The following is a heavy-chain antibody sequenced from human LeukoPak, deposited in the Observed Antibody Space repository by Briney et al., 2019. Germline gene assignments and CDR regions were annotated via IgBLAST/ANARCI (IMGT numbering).Heavy chain of an antibody. J-gene: IGHJ4*02. V-gene: IGHV3-11*01. D-gene: IGHD2-21*01. CDR1: GFTFSDYY. Sequence: GGSLRLSCAASGFTFSDYYMSWVRQAPGKGLEWVSYISSSGSTIYYADSVKGRFTISRDNAKNSLYLQVNSLRAEDTAVYYCARDLAYSACRLWVFSYWGQGTLATVSS. CDR3: ARDLAYSACRLWVFSY. CDR2: ISSSGSTI.